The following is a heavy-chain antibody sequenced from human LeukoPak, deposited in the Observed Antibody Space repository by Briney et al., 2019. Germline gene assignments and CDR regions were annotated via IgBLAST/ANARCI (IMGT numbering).Heavy chain of an antibody. CDR3: ARPRPLNVPYYFDY. D-gene: IGHD6-6*01. V-gene: IGHV5-51*01. CDR2: IYPVDSDT. CDR1: GYSFTSYW. Sequence: GESLKTSCKGSGYSFTSYWIGWVRQMPGKGLGWMGIIYPVDSDTRYSPSFQGQVSISADKSISTAYLQWSSQKASDTAMYYCARPRPLNVPYYFDYWGQGTLVTVSS. J-gene: IGHJ4*02.